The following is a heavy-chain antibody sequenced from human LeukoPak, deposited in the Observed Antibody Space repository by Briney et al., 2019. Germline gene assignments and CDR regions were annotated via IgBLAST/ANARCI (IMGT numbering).Heavy chain of an antibody. V-gene: IGHV1-18*01. CDR2: ISAYNGNT. D-gene: IGHD3-10*01. CDR3: ARDRTYYYGSGSDY. Sequence: ASVKASCRASGGTFSSYAISWVRQAPGQGLEWMGWISAYNGNTNYAQKLQGRVTMTTDTSTSTAYMELRSLRSDDTAVYYCARDRTYYYGSGSDYWGQGTLVTVSS. J-gene: IGHJ4*02. CDR1: GGTFSSYA.